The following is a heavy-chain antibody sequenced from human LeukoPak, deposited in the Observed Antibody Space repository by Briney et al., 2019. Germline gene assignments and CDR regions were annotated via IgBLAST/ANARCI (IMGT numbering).Heavy chain of an antibody. Sequence: SETLSLTCTVSGGSISNSSYYWGWIRQPPGKGLEWIGSIYYSGSTYYNPSLKSRVTISVDTSKNQFSLKLSSVTAADTAVYYCARASSGDYYGSGSYNYWFDPWGQGTLVTVSS. CDR2: IYYSGST. CDR1: GGSISNSSYY. V-gene: IGHV4-39*01. CDR3: ARASSGDYYGSGSYNYWFDP. J-gene: IGHJ5*02. D-gene: IGHD3-10*01.